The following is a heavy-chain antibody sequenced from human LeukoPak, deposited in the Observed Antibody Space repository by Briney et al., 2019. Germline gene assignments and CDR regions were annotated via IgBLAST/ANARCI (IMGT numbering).Heavy chain of an antibody. CDR2: IYTSGST. Sequence: PSETLSLTCTVSGGSISSGSYYWSWLRQPAGMGLEWIGRIYTSGSTNYNPSLKSRVIISVDTSKNQFSLKLSSVTAADTAVYYCARDLVAPRRVNAFDIWGQGTMVTVSS. J-gene: IGHJ3*02. CDR3: ARDLVAPRRVNAFDI. V-gene: IGHV4-61*02. CDR1: GGSISSGSYY. D-gene: IGHD5-12*01.